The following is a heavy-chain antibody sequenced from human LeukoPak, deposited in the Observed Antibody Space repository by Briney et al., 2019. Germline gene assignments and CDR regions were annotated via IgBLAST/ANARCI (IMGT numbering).Heavy chain of an antibody. CDR2: ISYDGSNK. Sequence: PGGSLRLSCAASGFTFSSYAVHWVRQAPGKGLEWVAVISYDGSNKYYADSVKGRFTISRDNSKNTLYLQMNSLRAEDTAVYYCARELWDSSGYYYGPQNQLNPQLDYWGQGTLVTVSS. CDR1: GFTFSSYA. D-gene: IGHD3-22*01. CDR3: ARELWDSSGYYYGPQNQLNPQLDY. J-gene: IGHJ4*02. V-gene: IGHV3-30-3*01.